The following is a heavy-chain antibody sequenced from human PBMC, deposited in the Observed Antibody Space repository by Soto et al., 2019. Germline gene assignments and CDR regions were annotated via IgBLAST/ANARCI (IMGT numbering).Heavy chain of an antibody. J-gene: IGHJ3*02. V-gene: IGHV3-30-3*01. D-gene: IGHD3-22*01. CDR3: ARALLVVVSIESAFDI. CDR2: ISYDGSNK. CDR1: GFTFSSYA. Sequence: QVQLVESGGGVVQPGRSLRLSCAASGFTFSSYAMHWVRQAPGKGLEWVAVISYDGSNKYYADSVKGRFTISRDNSKNTLYLQMNSLRAEDTAVYYCARALLVVVSIESAFDIWGQGTMVTVSS.